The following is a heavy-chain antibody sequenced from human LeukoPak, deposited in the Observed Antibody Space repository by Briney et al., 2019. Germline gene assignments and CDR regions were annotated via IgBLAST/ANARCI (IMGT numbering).Heavy chain of an antibody. CDR1: GGSISSSSYY. CDR2: IYYSERT. V-gene: IGHV4-61*01. D-gene: IGHD1-26*01. Sequence: SETLSLTCTVSGGSISSSSYYCGWIRQPPGKGLEWIGYIYYSERTNHNPSLKSRVTISIDTSKNQFSLKVSSVSAADTAVYYCERESGDPNWFDPVGQGTLVTVSS. J-gene: IGHJ5*02. CDR3: ERESGDPNWFDP.